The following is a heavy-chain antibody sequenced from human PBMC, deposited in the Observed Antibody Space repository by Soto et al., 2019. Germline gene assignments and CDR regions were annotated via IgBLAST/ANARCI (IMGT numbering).Heavy chain of an antibody. CDR2: INWDGGST. D-gene: IGHD5-18*01. CDR1: GFTFDDYT. Sequence: GGSLRLSCAASGFTFDDYTMHWVRQAPGKGLEWVYLINWDGGSTYYADSVKGRFTISRDNSKNSLYLQMNSLRTEDTALYYCAKGYSYGLDYYYGMDVWGQGTTVTVSS. J-gene: IGHJ6*02. CDR3: AKGYSYGLDYYYGMDV. V-gene: IGHV3-43*01.